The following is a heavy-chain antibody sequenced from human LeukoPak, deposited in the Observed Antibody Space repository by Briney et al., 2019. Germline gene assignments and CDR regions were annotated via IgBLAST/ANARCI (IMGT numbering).Heavy chain of an antibody. CDR3: ARDTYYYGSGIDY. CDR2: INHSVST. CDR1: GGAFSGYY. J-gene: IGHJ4*02. D-gene: IGHD3-10*01. V-gene: IGHV4-34*01. Sequence: PLETLSLTCAVSGGAFSGYYWSRIRQPPGKGLGWIGEINHSVSTNYPTSIKTRVTISADTYQHQFSLTLKSVTLADPPVHHCARDTYYYGSGIDYWGQRTLVSASS.